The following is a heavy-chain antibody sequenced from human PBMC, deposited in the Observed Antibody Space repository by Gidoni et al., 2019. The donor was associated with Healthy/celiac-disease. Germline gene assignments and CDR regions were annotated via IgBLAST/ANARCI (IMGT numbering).Heavy chain of an antibody. CDR3: AKADYDSDYYYYGMDV. Sequence: QVQLVESGGGVVQPGRSLRLSCAASGFTFSSYGMHWVRQAPGKGLEWVAVISYDGSNKYYADSVKGRFTISRDNSKNTLYLQMNSLRAEDTAVYYCAKADYDSDYYYYGMDVWGQGTTVTVSS. CDR2: ISYDGSNK. D-gene: IGHD3-10*01. J-gene: IGHJ6*02. V-gene: IGHV3-30*18. CDR1: GFTFSSYG.